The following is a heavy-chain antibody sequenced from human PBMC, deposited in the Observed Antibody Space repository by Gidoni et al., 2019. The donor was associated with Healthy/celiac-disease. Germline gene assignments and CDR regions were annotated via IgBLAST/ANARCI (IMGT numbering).Heavy chain of an antibody. V-gene: IGHV3-23*01. J-gene: IGHJ4*02. D-gene: IGHD3-10*01. CDR2: ISGSGGST. CDR3: AKDHPLWFGELSGYFDY. CDR1: GFTFSSYA. Sequence: EVQLLESGGGLVQPGGSLRLSCAASGFTFSSYAMGWVRQAPGKGLEWVSAISGSGGSTYYADSVKGRFTISRDNSKNTLYLQMNSLRAEDTAVYYCAKDHPLWFGELSGYFDYWGQGTLVTVSS.